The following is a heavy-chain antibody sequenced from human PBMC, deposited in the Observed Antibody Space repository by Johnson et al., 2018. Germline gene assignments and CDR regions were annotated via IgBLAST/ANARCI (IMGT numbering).Heavy chain of an antibody. Sequence: QVQLQQWGAGLLKPSETLSLTCAVYGGSFSGYYWSWIRQPPGKGLEWIGEINHSGSTNYNPSLKSRVTISVDTSKNQFSLKLSSVTAADTAVYYCASGTMVRGVTPTRYMDVWGKGTTVTVSS. CDR2: INHSGST. CDR1: GGSFSGYY. J-gene: IGHJ6*03. V-gene: IGHV4-34*01. CDR3: ASGTMVRGVTPTRYMDV. D-gene: IGHD3-10*01.